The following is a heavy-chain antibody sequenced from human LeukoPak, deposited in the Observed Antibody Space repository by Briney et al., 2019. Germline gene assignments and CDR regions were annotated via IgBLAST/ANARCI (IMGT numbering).Heavy chain of an antibody. CDR3: ARYDSSGYYYFDY. CDR2: IYTSGST. Sequence: SETLSLTCTVSGGSISSGGYYWSWIRQPAGKGLEWIGRIYTSGSTNYNPSLKSRVTISVDTSKNQFSLKLSSVTAADTAVYYCARYDSSGYYYFDYWGQGTLVTVSS. J-gene: IGHJ4*02. D-gene: IGHD3-22*01. V-gene: IGHV4-61*02. CDR1: GGSISSGGYY.